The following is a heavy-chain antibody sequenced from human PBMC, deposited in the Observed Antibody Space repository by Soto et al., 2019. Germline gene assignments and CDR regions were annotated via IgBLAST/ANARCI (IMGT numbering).Heavy chain of an antibody. CDR3: AKTLQEGYCSGGSCYPNWFDP. CDR1: GFTFSSYA. Sequence: GGSLRLSCAASGFTFSSYAMSWVRQAPGKGLEWVSAISGSGGSTYYADSVKGRFTISRDNSKNTLYLQMNSLRAEDTAVYYCAKTLQEGYCSGGSCYPNWFDPWGQGTLVTVSS. CDR2: ISGSGGST. D-gene: IGHD2-15*01. J-gene: IGHJ5*02. V-gene: IGHV3-23*01.